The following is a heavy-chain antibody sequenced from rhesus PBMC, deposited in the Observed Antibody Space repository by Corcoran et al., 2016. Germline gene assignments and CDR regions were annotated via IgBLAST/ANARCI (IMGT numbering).Heavy chain of an antibody. V-gene: IGHV4-143*01. CDR3: ARLVYRGGFDY. CDR2: IYGNSAST. J-gene: IGHJ4*01. D-gene: IGHD5-24*01. CDR1: GGSISGYYY. Sequence: QVQLQESGPGLVKPSETLSLTCAVYGGSISGYYYWSWIRQPPGKGLEWIGYIYGNSASTNYNPSLKNRVTISKDTSKNQFSLKLSSVTAADTAVYYCARLVYRGGFDYWGQGVLVTVSS.